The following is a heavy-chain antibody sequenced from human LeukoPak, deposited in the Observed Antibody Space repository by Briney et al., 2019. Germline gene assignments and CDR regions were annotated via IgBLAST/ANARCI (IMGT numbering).Heavy chain of an antibody. V-gene: IGHV4-34*01. CDR2: INHSGST. CDR1: GGSFSGYY. J-gene: IGHJ4*02. CDR3: ARGIPRKGGTRLDRAYYFDY. D-gene: IGHD2-2*01. Sequence: SETLSLTYAVYGGSFSGYYWSWIRQPPGKGLEWIGEINHSGSTNYNPSLKSRVTISVDTSKNQFSLKLSSVTAADTAVYYCARGIPRKGGTRLDRAYYFDYWGQGTLVTVSS.